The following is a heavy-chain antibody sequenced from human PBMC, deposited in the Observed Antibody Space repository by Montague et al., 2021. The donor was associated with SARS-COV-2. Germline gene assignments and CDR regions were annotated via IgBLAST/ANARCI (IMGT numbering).Heavy chain of an antibody. V-gene: IGHV4-31*03. CDR1: GGSISSGGYY. Sequence: TLSLTCTVSGGSISSGGYYWSWIRQHPGKGLEWIGCIYYSGSTYYXPSLKSRVTISVDTSMNQFSLKLSSVTAADTAVYYCARVEFDGGYDSVPLDVWGQGTTVTVSS. D-gene: IGHD5-12*01. CDR2: IYYSGST. CDR3: ARVEFDGGYDSVPLDV. J-gene: IGHJ6*02.